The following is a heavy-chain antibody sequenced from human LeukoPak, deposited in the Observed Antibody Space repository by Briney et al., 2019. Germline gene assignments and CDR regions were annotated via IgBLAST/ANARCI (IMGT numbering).Heavy chain of an antibody. V-gene: IGHV4-59*12. D-gene: IGHD1-26*01. J-gene: IGHJ4*02. CDR2: IYYSGST. CDR3: ARGGKRVVGATTFDY. Sequence: SETLSLTCTVSGGSISSYYWSWIRQPPGKGLEWIGYIYYSGSTYYNPSLKSRVTISVDRSKNQFSLKLSSVTAADTAVYYCARGGKRVVGATTFDYWGQGTLVTVSS. CDR1: GGSISSYY.